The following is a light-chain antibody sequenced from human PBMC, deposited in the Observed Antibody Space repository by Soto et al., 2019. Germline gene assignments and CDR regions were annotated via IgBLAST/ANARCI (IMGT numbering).Light chain of an antibody. J-gene: IGKJ1*01. CDR3: MEHTLWRWA. Sequence: DVVMTQSPLFLPVTLGQPASISCRSSQSLVYSDGNTYLHWFQQRTGQSPRRLIYKVSNRDSGVPGRCSGSGSRTEFTLKISRVEAKDVGDSYGMEHTLWRWAFGQGTKGEIK. V-gene: IGKV2-30*01. CDR1: QSLVYSDGNTY. CDR2: KVS.